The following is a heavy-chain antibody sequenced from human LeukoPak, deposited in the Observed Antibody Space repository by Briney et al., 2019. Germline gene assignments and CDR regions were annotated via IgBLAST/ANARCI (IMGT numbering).Heavy chain of an antibody. CDR1: GYTFTSYG. CDR2: ISAYNGNT. D-gene: IGHD6-19*01. J-gene: IGHJ6*03. CDR3: ARTGLYSNGWYDTYYYYYMDV. Sequence: GASVKVSCKASGYTFTSYGISWVRQAPGQGLEWMGWISAYNGNTNYAQKLQGRVTMTTDTSTSTAYMELRSLRSDDTAVYYCARTGLYSNGWYDTYYYYYMDVWGKGTTVTVSS. V-gene: IGHV1-18*01.